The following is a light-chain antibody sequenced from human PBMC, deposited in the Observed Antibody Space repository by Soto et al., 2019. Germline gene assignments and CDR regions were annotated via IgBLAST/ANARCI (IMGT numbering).Light chain of an antibody. Sequence: EIVLTQSPVPLSLSPGERATLSCRASQSVSSSYLAWYQQKPGQAPRLLIYGASNRATGIPDRFSGSGSGTDFILTINRQEPEDFAVYYCQEFASNFGGGTKVDIK. CDR3: QEFASN. J-gene: IGKJ4*01. CDR2: GAS. CDR1: QSVSSSY. V-gene: IGKV3-20*01.